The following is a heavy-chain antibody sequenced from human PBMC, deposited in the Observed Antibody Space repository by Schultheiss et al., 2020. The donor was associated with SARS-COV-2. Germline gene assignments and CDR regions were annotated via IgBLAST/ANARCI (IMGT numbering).Heavy chain of an antibody. CDR2: ISGSGGST. CDR1: GFTFDDYA. V-gene: IGHV3-23*01. J-gene: IGHJ4*02. CDR3: ARPRVATIRDFDY. D-gene: IGHD5-12*01. Sequence: GGSLRLSCAASGFTFDDYAMHWVRQAPGKGLEWVSAISGSGGSTYYADSVKGRFTISRDNSKNTLYLQMSSLRAEDTAIYYCARPRVATIRDFDYWGQGTLVTVSS.